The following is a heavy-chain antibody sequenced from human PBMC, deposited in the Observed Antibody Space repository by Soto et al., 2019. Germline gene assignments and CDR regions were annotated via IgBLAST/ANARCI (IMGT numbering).Heavy chain of an antibody. J-gene: IGHJ5*02. D-gene: IGHD1-7*01. V-gene: IGHV1-69*04. CDR1: GGTFSSYT. CDR2: IIPILGIA. CDR3: ARDQTWNYRWFDP. Sequence: ASVKVSCKASGGTFSSYTISWVRQAPGQGLEWMGRIIPILGIANYAQKFQGRVTITADKSTSTAYMELSSLRSEDTAVYYCARDQTWNYRWFDPWGQGTLVTVSS.